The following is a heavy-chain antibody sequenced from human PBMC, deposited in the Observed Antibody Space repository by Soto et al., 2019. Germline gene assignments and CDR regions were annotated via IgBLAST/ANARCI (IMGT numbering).Heavy chain of an antibody. V-gene: IGHV1-3*01. CDR3: ARDIGGGTTGDYYYYYYGMDF. CDR2: INAGNGNT. D-gene: IGHD4-17*01. CDR1: GYTFTSYA. Sequence: GASVKVSCKASGYTFTSYAMHWVRQAPGQRLEWMGWINAGNGNTKYSQKFQGRVTITRDTSASTAYMELSSLRSEDTAVYYCARDIGGGTTGDYYYYYYGMDFWGQGTTVPVSS. J-gene: IGHJ6*02.